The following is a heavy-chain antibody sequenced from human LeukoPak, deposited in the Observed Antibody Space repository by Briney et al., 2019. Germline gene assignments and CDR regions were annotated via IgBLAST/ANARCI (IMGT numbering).Heavy chain of an antibody. Sequence: ASVKVSCKASGYTFNSHDINWVRQATGQGLEWMGWMNPYSGNTGYAQKFQGRVTMTRDTSINTAYLEFYSLRSEDTAVYYCARGYSPTLRTTGNDYWGQGTLATVSS. J-gene: IGHJ4*02. CDR2: MNPYSGNT. CDR3: ARGYSPTLRTTGNDY. D-gene: IGHD1-1*01. CDR1: GYTFNSHD. V-gene: IGHV1-8*01.